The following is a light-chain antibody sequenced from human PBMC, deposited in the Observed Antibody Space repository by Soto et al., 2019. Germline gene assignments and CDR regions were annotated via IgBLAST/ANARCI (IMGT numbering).Light chain of an antibody. CDR1: QSISSY. Sequence: DIHMTQSPSSLSAYVGDRVTISCRASQSISSYLNWYQQTPGKAPNLLIYAASNLQSGVPSRFSGSGSGTDFTLTISSLLPEDFTTYYCQQTYNTPYTFGQGTKLEIK. CDR3: QQTYNTPYT. V-gene: IGKV1-39*01. J-gene: IGKJ2*01. CDR2: AAS.